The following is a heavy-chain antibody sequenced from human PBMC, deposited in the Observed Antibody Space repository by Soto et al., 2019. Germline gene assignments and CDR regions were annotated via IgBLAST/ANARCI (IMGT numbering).Heavy chain of an antibody. Sequence: PSETLSLTCVVSDKSISKDIWWNWVRQPPGQGLEWIGEVHHTKGALYNPALRSRVTVSADLFNSKIFLEVHSLGAADTAFYYCTTDSGMSPYSFDYWGQGTLVTVSS. D-gene: IGHD1-26*01. J-gene: IGHJ4*02. CDR3: TTDSGMSPYSFDY. CDR1: DKSISKDIW. V-gene: IGHV4-4*02. CDR2: VHHTKGA.